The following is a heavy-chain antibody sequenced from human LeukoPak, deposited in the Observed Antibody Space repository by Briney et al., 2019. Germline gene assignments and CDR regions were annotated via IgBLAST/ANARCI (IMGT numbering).Heavy chain of an antibody. D-gene: IGHD1-1*01. CDR3: ARRAYSAAYWKHFDY. V-gene: IGHV4-34*01. J-gene: IGHJ4*02. Sequence: SETLSLTCAVYGGSFSGYYWSWIRQPPGKGLEWIGEINHSGSTNYNPSLRSRVTISVDTSKNQFSLKLSSVTAADTAVYYCARRAYSAAYWKHFDYWGQGTLVTVSS. CDR1: GGSFSGYY. CDR2: INHSGST.